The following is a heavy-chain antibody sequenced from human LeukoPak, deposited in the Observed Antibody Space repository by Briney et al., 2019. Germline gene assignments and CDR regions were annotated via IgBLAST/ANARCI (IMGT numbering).Heavy chain of an antibody. D-gene: IGHD3-16*01. CDR2: IKPDGSEK. J-gene: IGHJ4*02. CDR3: ASLMGDRR. V-gene: IGHV3-7*01. CDR1: GFTFTSYW. Sequence: GGSLRLSCAASGFTFTSYWMNWVRQAPGKGLEWVANIKPDGSEKYYVDSVKGRFTISRDNAKNTLYLQMNSLRAEDTAVHYCASLMGDRRWGQGTLVTVSS.